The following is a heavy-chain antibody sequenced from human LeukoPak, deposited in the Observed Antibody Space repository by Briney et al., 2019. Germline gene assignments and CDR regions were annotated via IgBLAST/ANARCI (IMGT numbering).Heavy chain of an antibody. CDR2: TYYRSKWHN. CDR1: GDSLSSKSAA. J-gene: IGHJ4*02. CDR3: ARSAGHFDY. Sequence: SQTLSLTCVISGDSLSSKSAAWNWIRQSPSRGLEWLGRTYYRSKWHNDYTLSVKSRITINPDTSKNQFSLQLNSVTPEDIAVYYCARSAGHFDYWGQGTLVTVSS. V-gene: IGHV6-1*01.